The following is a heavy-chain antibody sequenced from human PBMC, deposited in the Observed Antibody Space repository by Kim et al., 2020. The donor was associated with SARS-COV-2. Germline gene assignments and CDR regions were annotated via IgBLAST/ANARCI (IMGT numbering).Heavy chain of an antibody. Sequence: SETLSLTCAVYGVSFSGYYWSWIRQPPGKGLEWIGEINHSVSTNYNPSLKSRVTISVDTSKNQFSLKLSSVTAADTAVYYCARLYSGQIPAFDSRNMDVWGQGTTVTVSS. J-gene: IGHJ6*02. CDR1: GVSFSGYY. V-gene: IGHV4-34*01. CDR2: INHSVST. D-gene: IGHD5-12*01. CDR3: ARLYSGQIPAFDSRNMDV.